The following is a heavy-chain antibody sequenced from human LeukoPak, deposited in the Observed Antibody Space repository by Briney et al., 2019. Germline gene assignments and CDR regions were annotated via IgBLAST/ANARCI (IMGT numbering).Heavy chain of an antibody. J-gene: IGHJ6*02. CDR3: ARLAQMTLVRGQSYYYHSMDA. D-gene: IGHD3-10*01. V-gene: IGHV4-59*08. CDR1: GGSISGQY. CDR2: IHYSGST. Sequence: SETLSLTCTVSGGSISGQYWRWIRQPPGKELEWIGSIHYSGSTNFNPSLRSRITLSVDASKNEFSLKLSSVTAADTAVYYCARLAQMTLVRGQSYYYHSMDAWGQGTPVTVSS.